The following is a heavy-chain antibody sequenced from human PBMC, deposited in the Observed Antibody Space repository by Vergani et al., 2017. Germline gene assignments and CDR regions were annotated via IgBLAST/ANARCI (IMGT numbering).Heavy chain of an antibody. CDR3: ARVRSSDRGGWTYFEY. V-gene: IGHV4-34*01. Sequence: QVQLQQWGAGLLKPSETLSLTCAVYGGSFSGYYWSWIRQPPGKGLEWIGEINHSGSTNYNPSLKSRVTISVDTSKNQFSLKLSSVTAADTAVYYCARVRSSDRGGWTYFEYWGQGTLGTVSS. CDR1: GGSFSGYY. D-gene: IGHD3-16*01. J-gene: IGHJ4*02. CDR2: INHSGST.